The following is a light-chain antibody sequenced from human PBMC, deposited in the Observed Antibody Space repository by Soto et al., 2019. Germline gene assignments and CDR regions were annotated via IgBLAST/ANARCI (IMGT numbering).Light chain of an antibody. CDR2: DVS. Sequence: ESVLTQSPASLSLSPGERATLSCRASQSVSSYLAWYQQKPGQAPRLLIYDVSNRATGIPARFSGSGSGTDFTLTISRLEPEDFAVYYCQQYGSSPQTFGQGTKVDIK. CDR3: QQYGSSPQT. J-gene: IGKJ1*01. V-gene: IGKV3-20*01. CDR1: QSVSSY.